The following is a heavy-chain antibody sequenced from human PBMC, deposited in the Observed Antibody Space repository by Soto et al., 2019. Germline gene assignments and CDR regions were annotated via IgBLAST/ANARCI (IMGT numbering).Heavy chain of an antibody. D-gene: IGHD6-6*01. CDR1: GYTFTGYY. V-gene: IGHV1-2*02. CDR2: INPISGGT. Sequence: QVQLVQSGAEVKKPGASVKVSCKASGYTFTGYYMHWVRQAPGQGLEWMGWINPISGGTNCAQRFQGRVTMTRDTSMSTAYMEMSSLRSDDTAVYYCARGGRHAALDIWGQGTMVTVSS. J-gene: IGHJ3*02. CDR3: ARGGRHAALDI.